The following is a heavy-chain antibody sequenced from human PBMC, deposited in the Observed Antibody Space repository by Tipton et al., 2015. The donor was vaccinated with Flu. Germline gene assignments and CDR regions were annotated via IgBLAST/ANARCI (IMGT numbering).Heavy chain of an antibody. CDR2: IYYSGST. V-gene: IGHV4-59*01. Sequence: TLSLTCTVSGGSISGNYWNWIRQPPGRGLEWLGYIYYSGSTVFNPSLKSRAPISVDTSKNQFSLRLSSVTAADTAVYYCARQFYRNYWDWYFDLWGRGTLVTVSS. CDR3: ARQFYRNYWDWYFDL. CDR1: GGSISGNY. D-gene: IGHD4-11*01. J-gene: IGHJ2*01.